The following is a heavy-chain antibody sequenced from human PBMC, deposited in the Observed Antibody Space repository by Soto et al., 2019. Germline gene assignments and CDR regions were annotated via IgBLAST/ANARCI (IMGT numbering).Heavy chain of an antibody. J-gene: IGHJ5*02. D-gene: IGHD3-22*01. V-gene: IGHV4-34*01. Sequence: QVQLQQWGAGLLKPSETLSLTCAVYGGSFSGYYWSWIRQPPGKGLEWIGEINHSGSTNYNPSLKGRVTISVDTSKNQFSLTLSSVTAADTAVYYCARRGSSGLVFGYNWFDPWGQGTLVTVSS. CDR1: GGSFSGYY. CDR2: INHSGST. CDR3: ARRGSSGLVFGYNWFDP.